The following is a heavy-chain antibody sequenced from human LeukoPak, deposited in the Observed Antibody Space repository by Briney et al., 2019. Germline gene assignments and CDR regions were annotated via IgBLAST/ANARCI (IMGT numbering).Heavy chain of an antibody. V-gene: IGHV3-7*01. CDR1: GFTFSSYW. CDR2: IKQDGSEK. D-gene: IGHD2-2*01. J-gene: IGHJ4*02. Sequence: PGGSLRLSCAASGFTFSSYWMSWVRQAPGKGLEWVANIKQDGSEKYYVDSVKGRFTISRDNAKNSLYLQMNSLRAEDTAVYYCASGFGFDCSSTSRSYFDYWGQGTLVTVSS. CDR3: ASGFGFDCSSTSRSYFDY.